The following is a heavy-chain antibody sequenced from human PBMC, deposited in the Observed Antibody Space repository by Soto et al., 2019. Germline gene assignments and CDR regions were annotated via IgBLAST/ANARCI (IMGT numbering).Heavy chain of an antibody. CDR2: INHSGST. CDR1: GGSFSGYY. Sequence: SETLSLTCAVYGGSFSGYYWSWIRQPPGKGLEWIGEINHSGSTNYNPSLKSRVTISVDTSKNQFSLKLSSVTAADTAVYYCARGIVVVAATWSYYYYYMDVWGKGTTVTVSS. J-gene: IGHJ6*03. CDR3: ARGIVVVAATWSYYYYYMDV. V-gene: IGHV4-34*01. D-gene: IGHD2-15*01.